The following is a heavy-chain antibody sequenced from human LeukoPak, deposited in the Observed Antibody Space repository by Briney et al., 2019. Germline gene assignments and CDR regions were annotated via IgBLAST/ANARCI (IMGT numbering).Heavy chain of an antibody. CDR1: GGSISSYY. CDR3: AREGSSWYRALDY. D-gene: IGHD6-13*01. Sequence: SETLSLTCSVSGGSISSYYWSWIRQPAGKGLEWIGRIDTSGSTNHNPSLKSRVTMSLDTSKKQFSLKLSSVTAADTAVYYCAREGSSWYRALDYWGQGTLANVSS. J-gene: IGHJ4*02. CDR2: IDTSGST. V-gene: IGHV4-4*07.